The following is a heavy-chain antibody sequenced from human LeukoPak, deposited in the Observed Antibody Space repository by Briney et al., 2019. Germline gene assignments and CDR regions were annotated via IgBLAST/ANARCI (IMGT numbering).Heavy chain of an antibody. V-gene: IGHV1-2*02. CDR3: ARGRIDSSGWYFGDGVYDAFDI. Sequence: VASVKVSCKASGYTFTGYYMHWVRQAPGQGLEWMGWINPNSGGTNYAQKFQGRVTMTRDTSISTAYMELSRLRSDDTAVYYCARGRIDSSGWYFGDGVYDAFDIWGQGTMVTVSS. D-gene: IGHD6-19*01. CDR2: INPNSGGT. CDR1: GYTFTGYY. J-gene: IGHJ3*02.